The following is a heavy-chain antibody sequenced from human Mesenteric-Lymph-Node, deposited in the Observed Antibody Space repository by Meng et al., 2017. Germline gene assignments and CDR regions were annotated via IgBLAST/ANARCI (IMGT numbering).Heavy chain of an antibody. CDR1: GGSMSSGDYF. CDR3: ARGEVYDF. V-gene: IGHV4-30-4*01. Sequence: VQAQEPGPGLVKPSPTLSLTCSVSGGSMSSGDYFWNWIRQPPGKGLEWIGYIYYSGNTYYNPSLKSRVTISIDTSKNQFSLKLTSVTAADTAVYYCARGEVYDFWGQGTLVTVSS. J-gene: IGHJ4*02. CDR2: IYYSGNT. D-gene: IGHD2-8*01.